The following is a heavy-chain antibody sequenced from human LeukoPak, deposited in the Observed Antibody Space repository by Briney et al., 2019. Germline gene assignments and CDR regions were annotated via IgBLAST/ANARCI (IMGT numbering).Heavy chain of an antibody. CDR1: GFTLSSYE. D-gene: IGHD6-6*01. CDR2: SSGSGSTT. J-gene: IGHJ4*02. V-gene: IGHV3-48*03. CDR3: ARDRDSSSSFDY. Sequence: PGGSLRLSCAASGFTLSSYEMNWVRQAPGKGLEWVSYSSGSGSTTYYADSVKGRFTVSRDNAKKSLYLQVNSLRAEDTAVYYCARDRDSSSSFDYWGQGTLVTVSS.